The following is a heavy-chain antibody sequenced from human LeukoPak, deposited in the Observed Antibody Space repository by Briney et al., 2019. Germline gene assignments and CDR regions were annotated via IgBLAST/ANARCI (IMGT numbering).Heavy chain of an antibody. Sequence: PGGSLRLSCAASGFTFSSYAMHWVRQAPGKGLEWVAVISYDGSNKYYADSVKGRFTISRDNSKNTLYLQMNSLRAEDTAVYYCARGRRISANYYFDYWGQGTLVTVSS. J-gene: IGHJ4*02. CDR2: ISYDGSNK. CDR1: GFTFSSYA. CDR3: ARGRRISANYYFDY. V-gene: IGHV3-30-3*01. D-gene: IGHD2-15*01.